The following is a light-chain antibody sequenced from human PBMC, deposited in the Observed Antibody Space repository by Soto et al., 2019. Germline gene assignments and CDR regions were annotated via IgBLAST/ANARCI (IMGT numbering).Light chain of an antibody. CDR2: DTS. V-gene: IGKV3-11*01. CDR3: QQRSVWPWT. CDR1: QSVNNY. J-gene: IGKJ1*01. Sequence: EIVSRQSPNTLSFSPWESSPLSLMASQSVNNYLAWYQQKPGQAPRLLIYDTSDRASGIPARFSGSGSGTDFTLTISSLEPEDFAVFYCQQRSVWPWTFGQGTKV.